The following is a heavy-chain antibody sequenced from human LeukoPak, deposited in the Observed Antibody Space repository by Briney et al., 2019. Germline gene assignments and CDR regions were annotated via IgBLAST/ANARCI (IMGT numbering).Heavy chain of an antibody. CDR1: GYTFTGYY. J-gene: IGHJ4*02. Sequence: GASVKVSCKASGYTFTGYYMHWVRQAPGQGLEWMGWINPNSGGTNYAQKFQGRVTMTRDTSISTAYMELSRLRSDDTAVYYCARTPVVAPRLDLDYWGQGTLVTVSS. CDR2: INPNSGGT. D-gene: IGHD4-23*01. CDR3: ARTPVVAPRLDLDY. V-gene: IGHV1-2*02.